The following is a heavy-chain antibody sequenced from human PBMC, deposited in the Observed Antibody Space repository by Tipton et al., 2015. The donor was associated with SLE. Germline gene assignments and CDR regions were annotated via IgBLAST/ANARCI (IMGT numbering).Heavy chain of an antibody. CDR2: IWYDGSNK. D-gene: IGHD3-9*01. J-gene: IGHJ5*02. CDR3: AKGSYDIHIQGWLDP. V-gene: IGHV3-33*06. CDR1: GFTFSSYG. Sequence: SLRLSCAASGFTFSSYGMHWVRQAPGKGLEWVAVIWYDGSNKYYADSVKGRFTISRDNSKNTLYLQMNSLRAEDTAVYYCAKGSYDIHIQGWLDPWGQGTLVTVSS.